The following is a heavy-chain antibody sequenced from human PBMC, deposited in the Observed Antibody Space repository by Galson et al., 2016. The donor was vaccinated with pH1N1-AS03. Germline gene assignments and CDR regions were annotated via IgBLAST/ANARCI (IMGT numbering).Heavy chain of an antibody. J-gene: IGHJ6*02. V-gene: IGHV5-51*01. CDR2: IDPDDSDT. Sequence: QSGAEVTKPGESLKISCQGSGSNFMDYWIGWVRQMPGKGLEWMGIIDPDDSDTRYSPSFQGQVTISADKSISTAYLQWSSLKPSDTAIYYCVTTTVGWCRSPSFSANYYFGMDVLGQGTTVTVSS. CDR3: VTTTVGWCRSPSFSANYYFGMDV. CDR1: GSNFMDYW. D-gene: IGHD1-1*01.